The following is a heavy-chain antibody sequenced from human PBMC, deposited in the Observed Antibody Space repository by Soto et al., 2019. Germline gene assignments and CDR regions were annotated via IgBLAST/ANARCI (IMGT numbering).Heavy chain of an antibody. V-gene: IGHV4-39*01. CDR1: GSSISSSSST. CDR3: ARHGITGSYYDAFDI. CDR2: IKYSGTT. Sequence: SHSLSLSVTISGSSISSSSSTWGWISQPPGKGLEWIASIKYSGTTFYNPSPKSRVTLSVDTSKNQFALKLSSVTAAETAVYYCARHGITGSYYDAFDIWGQGTMVS. J-gene: IGHJ3*02. D-gene: IGHD1-26*01.